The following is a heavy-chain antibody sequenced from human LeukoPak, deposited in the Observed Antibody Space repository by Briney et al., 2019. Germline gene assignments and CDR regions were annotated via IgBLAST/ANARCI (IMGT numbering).Heavy chain of an antibody. CDR1: GGSISSYY. J-gene: IGHJ2*01. CDR2: IYYSGST. D-gene: IGHD3-10*01. V-gene: IGHV4-59*01. Sequence: SETLSLTCTVSGGSISSYYWSWIRQPPGKGLEWSGYIYYSGSTNYNPSLKSRVTISVDTSKNQFSLKLSSVTAADTAVYYCARTAHDYLVRFDLWGRGTLVTVSS. CDR3: ARTAHDYLVRFDL.